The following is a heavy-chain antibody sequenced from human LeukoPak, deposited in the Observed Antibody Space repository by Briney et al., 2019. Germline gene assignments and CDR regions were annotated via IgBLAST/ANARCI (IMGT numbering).Heavy chain of an antibody. CDR1: GDTFTGYY. D-gene: IGHD1-26*01. Sequence: ASVKVSCKGSGDTFTGYYMHWVRQAPGQGLEWMGWINPNNGGTHYAQKFQGRVTMTRDTSISTAYMELNSLRSDDTAVYYCARAKMGVTTPASDYWGQGTLVTVSS. J-gene: IGHJ4*02. V-gene: IGHV1-2*02. CDR2: INPNNGGT. CDR3: ARAKMGVTTPASDY.